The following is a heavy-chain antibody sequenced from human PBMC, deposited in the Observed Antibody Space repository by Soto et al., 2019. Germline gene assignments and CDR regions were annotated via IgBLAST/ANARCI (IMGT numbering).Heavy chain of an antibody. Sequence: QVQLVESGGGVVQPGRSLRLSCAASGFTFSSYGMLWVRQAPGKGLEWVAVISYDGSNKYYADSVKGRFTISRDNSKNTLYLQMNSLRADNTAVYYCAKIAVAGTHAIDYWGQGTLVTVSS. CDR3: AKIAVAGTHAIDY. CDR1: GFTFSSYG. J-gene: IGHJ4*02. D-gene: IGHD6-19*01. CDR2: ISYDGSNK. V-gene: IGHV3-30*18.